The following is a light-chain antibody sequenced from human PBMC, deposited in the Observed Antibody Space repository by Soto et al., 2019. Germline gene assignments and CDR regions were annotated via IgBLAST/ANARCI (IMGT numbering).Light chain of an antibody. Sequence: QSALTQPPSVSGSPGQSVAISCTGTSSDGGAYNRVSWYQQPPGTAPKLMIYDVNNRPSGVPDRFSGSKSGNTASLTISGLQADDEADYYCSSFTSSNTNVFGTGTNLTVL. CDR3: SSFTSSNTNV. V-gene: IGLV2-18*02. CDR2: DVN. CDR1: SSDGGAYNR. J-gene: IGLJ1*01.